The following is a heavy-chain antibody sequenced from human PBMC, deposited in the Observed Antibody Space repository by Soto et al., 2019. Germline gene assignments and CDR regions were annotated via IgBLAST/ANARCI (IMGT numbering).Heavy chain of an antibody. Sequence: PGGSLRRSCAASGFTFSSYGMHWVRQAPGKGLEWVAVIWYDGSNKYYADSVKGRFTISRDNSKNTLYLQMNSLRAEDTAVYYCARDLVVPASTSGYYYYYGMDVWGQGTTVTVSS. CDR3: ARDLVVPASTSGYYYYYGMDV. D-gene: IGHD2-2*01. J-gene: IGHJ6*02. CDR1: GFTFSSYG. V-gene: IGHV3-33*01. CDR2: IWYDGSNK.